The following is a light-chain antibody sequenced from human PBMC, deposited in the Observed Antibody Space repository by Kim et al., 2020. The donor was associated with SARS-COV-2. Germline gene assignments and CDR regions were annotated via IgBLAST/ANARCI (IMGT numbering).Light chain of an antibody. CDR1: SSNIGAGFD. J-gene: IGLJ3*02. Sequence: RVTNACTESSSNIGAGFDVHWYQQLPGTAPKLLISGNNNRPSGVPDRFSGSKSATAASLAITGLQADDEGDYYCQSYDSSLLACVFGGGTKVTVL. CDR3: QSYDSSLLACV. CDR2: GNN. V-gene: IGLV1-40*01.